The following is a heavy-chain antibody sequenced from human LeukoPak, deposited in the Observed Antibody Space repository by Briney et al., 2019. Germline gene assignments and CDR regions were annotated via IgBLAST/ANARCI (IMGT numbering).Heavy chain of an antibody. Sequence: GESLKISCKGSGYSFTSYWIVWVRQMPGKGLEWMGIIYPGDSDTRYSPSFQGQVTISADKSISTAYLQWSSLKASDTAMYYCARQVGECSGYDFFDYWGQGTLVTVSS. CDR2: IYPGDSDT. J-gene: IGHJ4*02. CDR1: GYSFTSYW. V-gene: IGHV5-51*01. D-gene: IGHD5-12*01. CDR3: ARQVGECSGYDFFDY.